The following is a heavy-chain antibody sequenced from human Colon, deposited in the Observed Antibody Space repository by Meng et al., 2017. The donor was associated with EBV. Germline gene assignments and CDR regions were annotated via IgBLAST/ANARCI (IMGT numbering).Heavy chain of an antibody. D-gene: IGHD2-21*02. V-gene: IGHV4-4*02. J-gene: IGHJ4*02. CDR2: IYHSGST. Sequence: QVQLQEAGPGLVKPSGTRSPTCAVSGGSLSSRNWLSWVRQPPGKGLEWIGEIYHSGSTNYNPSLKSRVTISVDESKNQFSLRLSSVTAADTAVYYCARVGAYCGGDCYHPRWGQGTLVTVSS. CDR1: GGSLSSRNW. CDR3: ARVGAYCGGDCYHPR.